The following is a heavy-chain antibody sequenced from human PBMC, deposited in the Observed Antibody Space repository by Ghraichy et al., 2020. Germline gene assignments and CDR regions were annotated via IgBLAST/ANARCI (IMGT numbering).Heavy chain of an antibody. CDR3: ARASTVVRFYYYAAMDV. CDR1: GFTFSSYS. Sequence: GESLNISCAAFGFTFSSYSMDWVRQAPGKGLEWVSHISSSSSNKFYTDSVKGRFTISRDNAKNSLYLQMNSLRDEDTAVYYCARASTVVRFYYYAAMDVWGQGTTVTVSS. D-gene: IGHD4-23*01. J-gene: IGHJ6*02. V-gene: IGHV3-48*02. CDR2: ISSSSSNK.